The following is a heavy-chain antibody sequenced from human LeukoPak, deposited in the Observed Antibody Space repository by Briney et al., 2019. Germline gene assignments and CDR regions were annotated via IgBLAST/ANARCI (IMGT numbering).Heavy chain of an antibody. V-gene: IGHV3-23*01. J-gene: IGHJ4*02. CDR1: GFTFSNYA. Sequence: GGSLRLSCAASGFTFSNYAMSWVRQAPGKGLEWVSAISGSGGSTYYADSVKGRFTISRDNSKNTLYLQMNSLRAEDTAVYYCAKVQDIVVVPAATPRDYFFDYWGQGTLVTVSS. CDR3: AKVQDIVVVPAATPRDYFFDY. CDR2: ISGSGGST. D-gene: IGHD2-2*01.